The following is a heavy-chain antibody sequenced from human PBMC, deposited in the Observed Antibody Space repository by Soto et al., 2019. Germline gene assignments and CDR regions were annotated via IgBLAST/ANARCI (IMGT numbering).Heavy chain of an antibody. CDR1: GYTFTAYY. J-gene: IGHJ6*02. D-gene: IGHD3-10*01. Sequence: QVQLVQSGAEVKEPGDSVRVSCEASGYTFTAYYIHWVRQAPGQGLEWMGWINPKFGDTTYAQDFQGRVSMTRDMSTSTVYMELGRLTSDDTAIYYCPRNMDYYYGPGSGNGHGFWGQGTTVTVFS. CDR3: PRNMDYYYGPGSGNGHGF. CDR2: INPKFGDT. V-gene: IGHV1-2*02.